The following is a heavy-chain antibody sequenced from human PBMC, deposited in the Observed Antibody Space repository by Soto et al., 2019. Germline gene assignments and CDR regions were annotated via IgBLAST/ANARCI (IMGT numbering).Heavy chain of an antibody. CDR3: AKDRDLKLCLEWLLPDY. CDR2: ISGSGGST. D-gene: IGHD3-3*01. CDR1: GFTFSSYA. Sequence: HPVGSLRLSCAASGFTFSSYAMSWVPPAPGKGLEWVSAISGSGGSTYYADSVKGRFTISRDNSKNTLYLQMNSLRAEDTAVYYCAKDRDLKLCLEWLLPDYWGHGTLVTVSS. J-gene: IGHJ4*01. V-gene: IGHV3-23*01.